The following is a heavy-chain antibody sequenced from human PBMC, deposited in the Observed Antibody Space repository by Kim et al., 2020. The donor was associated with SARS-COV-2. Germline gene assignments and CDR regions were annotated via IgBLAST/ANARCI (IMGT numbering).Heavy chain of an antibody. Sequence: GGSLRLSCAASGFTFSSYSMNWVRQAPGKGLEWVSSISSSSSYIYYADSVKGRFTISRDNAKNSLYLQMNSLRAEDTAVYYCARDPSIAAAGFEDYWGQGTLVTVSS. D-gene: IGHD6-13*01. J-gene: IGHJ4*02. CDR1: GFTFSSYS. CDR3: ARDPSIAAAGFEDY. CDR2: ISSSSSYI. V-gene: IGHV3-21*01.